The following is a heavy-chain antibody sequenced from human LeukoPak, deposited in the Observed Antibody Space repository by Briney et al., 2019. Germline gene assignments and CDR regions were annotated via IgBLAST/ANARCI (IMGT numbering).Heavy chain of an antibody. J-gene: IGHJ6*02. CDR1: GLTFDDYA. CDR2: IGGSGDTT. V-gene: IGHV3-23*01. CDR3: AKGKSLPHYYYYGMDV. Sequence: GGSLRLSCAASGLTFDDYAMHWVRQAPGKGLEWVSVIGGSGDTTYYADSVRGRFTISRDNFKNTLYLQMNSLTAEDTAIYYCAKGKSLPHYYYYGMDVWGQGTTVTASS.